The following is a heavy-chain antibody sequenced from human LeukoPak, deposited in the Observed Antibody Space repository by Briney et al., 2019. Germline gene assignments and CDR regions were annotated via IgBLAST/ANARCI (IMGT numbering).Heavy chain of an antibody. CDR2: SYTSGST. Sequence: PSETLPLTCTVSGGSINSDSYQWSWIRQPAGKGMEWIGRSYTSGSTNYNPSLKNRATISVDTSKNQFSLKLTSVTAADTAVYYCARGRGGTYYWYDPWGQGTLVTVSS. D-gene: IGHD1-26*01. CDR1: GGSINSDSYQ. CDR3: ARGRGGTYYWYDP. J-gene: IGHJ5*02. V-gene: IGHV4-61*02.